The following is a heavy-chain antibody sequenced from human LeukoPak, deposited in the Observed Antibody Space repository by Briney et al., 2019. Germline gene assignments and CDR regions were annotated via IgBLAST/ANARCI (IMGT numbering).Heavy chain of an antibody. J-gene: IGHJ4*02. CDR2: IYYSGNT. CDR1: GGSISSTAYY. D-gene: IGHD2-2*01. V-gene: IGHV4-30-4*01. CDR3: ARGGIYCSSTSCSQYYFDY. Sequence: SQTLSLTCTVSGGSISSTAYYWSWIRQPPGKGLEWIGYIYYSGNTYYNPPLKSRLTVSMDMSKNQFSLKLTSVTAADTAVYYCARGGIYCSSTSCSQYYFDYWGQGTLVTVSS.